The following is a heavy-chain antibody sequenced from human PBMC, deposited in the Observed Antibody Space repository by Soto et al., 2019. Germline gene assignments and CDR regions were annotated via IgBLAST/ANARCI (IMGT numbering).Heavy chain of an antibody. CDR3: AWAEAGIVTWTD. J-gene: IGHJ4*02. CDR1: GGPFSSYA. D-gene: IGHD2-15*01. V-gene: IGHV1-69*13. Sequence: GSSVQVSCKVSGGPFSSYAINWVRQAPGQGLEWMGGIIPIFGTTDYAQKFQGRVTMTADESTSTAYMELSSLKSEDSALYYWAWAEAGIVTWTDWGQGAMLTISS. CDR2: IIPIFGTT.